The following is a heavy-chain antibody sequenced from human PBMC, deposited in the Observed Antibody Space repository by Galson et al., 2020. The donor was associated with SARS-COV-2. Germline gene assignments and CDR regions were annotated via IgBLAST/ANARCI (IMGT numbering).Heavy chain of an antibody. CDR3: VRGEVQTLDY. V-gene: IGHV1-69*13. J-gene: IGHJ4*02. CDR2: FIHVFHTA. D-gene: IGHD1-1*01. CDR1: GGTFSSFD. Sequence: SVKVSCKASGGTFSSFDVNWVRQAPGQGLEWLGGFIHVFHTATYAQKFKGRVKITADEPTTTAYMELTSLRSDDTAVYFCVRGEVQTLDYWGRGTLVTVSS.